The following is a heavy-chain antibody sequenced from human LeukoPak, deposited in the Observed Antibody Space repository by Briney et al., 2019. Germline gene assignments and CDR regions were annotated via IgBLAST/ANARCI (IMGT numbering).Heavy chain of an antibody. CDR1: GYTFTSYY. J-gene: IGHJ5*02. Sequence: ASVKVSCKASGYTFTSYYMHWVRQAPGQGLEWMGWINPNSGGTNYAQKFQGRVTMTRDTSISTAYMELSRLRSDDTAVYYCAREFQRYYYGSGSYYRREDGWFDPWGQGTLVTVSS. CDR2: INPNSGGT. CDR3: AREFQRYYYGSGSYYRREDGWFDP. V-gene: IGHV1-2*02. D-gene: IGHD3-10*01.